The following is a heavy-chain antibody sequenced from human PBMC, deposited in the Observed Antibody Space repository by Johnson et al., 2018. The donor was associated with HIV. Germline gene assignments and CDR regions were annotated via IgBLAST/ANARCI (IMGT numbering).Heavy chain of an antibody. Sequence: QVQLVESGGGVVQPGRSRRLSCAAFGFTFDDYAMHWVRQAPGKGLEWVAVISYDGSNKYYADSVKGRFTISRDNSKNTRYLQMNSLRAEDTAVDYCARDGEWELEGAFEIWGQGTMVTVSS. CDR2: ISYDGSNK. D-gene: IGHD1-26*01. CDR1: GFTFDDYA. V-gene: IGHV3-30*04. CDR3: ARDGEWELEGAFEI. J-gene: IGHJ3*02.